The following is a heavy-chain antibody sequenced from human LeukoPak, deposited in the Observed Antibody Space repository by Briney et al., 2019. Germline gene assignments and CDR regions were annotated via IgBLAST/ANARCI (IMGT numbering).Heavy chain of an antibody. CDR2: IHRAGRT. Sequence: GTLSRTCAVSGVSVSSSEWLIWVRQPPGQGLEWIGEIHRAGRTRYNPSLKSRVTISMDYSKNQFSLKLTSVTAADTATYYCGKTDIYSNPIDYWGPGSLVTVSS. V-gene: IGHV4-4*02. J-gene: IGHJ4*02. CDR3: GKTDIYSNPIDY. CDR1: GVSVSSSEW. D-gene: IGHD3-9*01.